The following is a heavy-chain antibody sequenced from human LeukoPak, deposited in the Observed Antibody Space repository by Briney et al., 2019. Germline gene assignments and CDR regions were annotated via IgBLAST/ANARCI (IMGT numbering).Heavy chain of an antibody. CDR1: GFTLSSHG. D-gene: IGHD6-13*01. CDR2: IRYDGSNK. V-gene: IGHV3-30*02. Sequence: GGSLRLSCTATGFTLSSHGMHWVRQAPGKGLEWVAFIRYDGSNKYYADSVKGRFTISRDNSKNTLYLQMNSLRAEDTAVYYCAKGEIWQQLVLVYWGQGTLVTVSS. J-gene: IGHJ4*02. CDR3: AKGEIWQQLVLVY.